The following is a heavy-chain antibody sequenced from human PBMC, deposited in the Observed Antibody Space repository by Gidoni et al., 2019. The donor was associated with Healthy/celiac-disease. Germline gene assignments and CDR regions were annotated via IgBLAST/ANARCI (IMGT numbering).Heavy chain of an antibody. J-gene: IGHJ4*02. CDR1: GYSFTSYW. CDR2: IYPGDSDT. CDR3: ARFRERYYYDSSGTLDY. D-gene: IGHD3-22*01. Sequence: EVQLVQSGAEVNKPGESLKISCKGSGYSFTSYWIGWVRQMPGKGLEWMGIIYPGDSDTRYSPSFQGQVTISADKSISTAYLQWSSLKASDTAMYYCARFRERYYYDSSGTLDYWGQGTLVTVSS. V-gene: IGHV5-51*01.